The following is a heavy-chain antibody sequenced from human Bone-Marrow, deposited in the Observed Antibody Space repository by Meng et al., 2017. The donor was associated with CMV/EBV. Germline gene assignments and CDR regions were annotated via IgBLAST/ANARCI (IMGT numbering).Heavy chain of an antibody. J-gene: IGHJ6*02. CDR1: GYTFTGYH. V-gene: IGHV1-2*02. CDR3: ARRITMVRGVIIPNYYGMDV. D-gene: IGHD3-10*01. Sequence: ASVKVSCKASGYTFTGYHLHWVRQAPGHGLEWMGWIDPNRGVTNYAQKFQGRVTITTDESTSTAYMELSSLRSDDTAVYYCARRITMVRGVIIPNYYGMDVWGQGTTVTFSS. CDR2: IDPNRGVT.